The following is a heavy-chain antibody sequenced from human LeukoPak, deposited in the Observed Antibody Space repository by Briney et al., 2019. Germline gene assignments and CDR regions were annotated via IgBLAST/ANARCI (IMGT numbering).Heavy chain of an antibody. J-gene: IGHJ4*02. D-gene: IGHD3-16*01. CDR1: GFTFSAYT. Sequence: GGSLRLSCEASGFTFSAYTMTWVRQAPGKGLEWLSCISISGGTIFYADSVKGRLTISRDNAKNSLYLQMNSLRDEDTAVYYCARGTGAYYYWGQGTLVTVSS. V-gene: IGHV3-48*02. CDR2: ISISGGTI. CDR3: ARGTGAYYY.